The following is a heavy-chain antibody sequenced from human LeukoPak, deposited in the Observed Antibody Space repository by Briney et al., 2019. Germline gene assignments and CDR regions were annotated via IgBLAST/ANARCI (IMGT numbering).Heavy chain of an antibody. V-gene: IGHV4-30-4*01. J-gene: IGHJ4*02. CDR1: GGSISSGDYY. CDR2: IYYSGST. CDR3: ARVTYCSGGSCYSAVLYYFDY. D-gene: IGHD2-15*01. Sequence: SETLSLTCTVSGGSISSGDYYWSWIRQPPGKGLEWIGYIYYSGSTYYNPSLKSRVTISVDTSKNQFSLKLSSVTAADTAVYYCARVTYCSGGSCYSAVLYYFDYWGQGTLVTVSS.